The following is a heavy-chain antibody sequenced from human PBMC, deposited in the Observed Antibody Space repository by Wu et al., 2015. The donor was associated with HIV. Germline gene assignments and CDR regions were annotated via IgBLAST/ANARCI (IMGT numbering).Heavy chain of an antibody. Sequence: QVQLVQSGAEVKKPGSSVKVSCKASGGTFSSYALSWVRQAPGQGLEWMGRLIPMYGTANYAQKFQGRVTITADESTSTAYMDVSSLRSDDTAVYYCAGGGGRTSMDPFDFWGQGTLVTVSS. CDR1: GGTFSSYA. D-gene: IGHD5-18*01. V-gene: IGHV1-69*13. CDR2: LIPMYGTA. J-gene: IGHJ4*02. CDR3: AGGGGRTSMDPFDF.